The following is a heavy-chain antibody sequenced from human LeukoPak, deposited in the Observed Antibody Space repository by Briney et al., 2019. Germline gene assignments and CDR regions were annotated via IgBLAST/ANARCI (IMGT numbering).Heavy chain of an antibody. Sequence: GGSLRLSCAASGFTFSSYAMSWVRQAPGKGLEWVSSISSSSSYIYYADSVKGRFTISRDNAKNSLYLQMNSLRAEDTAVYYCARARHHCSSTSCYYYYMDVWGKGTTVTVSS. V-gene: IGHV3-21*01. CDR1: GFTFSSYA. CDR3: ARARHHCSSTSCYYYYMDV. CDR2: ISSSSSYI. D-gene: IGHD2-2*01. J-gene: IGHJ6*03.